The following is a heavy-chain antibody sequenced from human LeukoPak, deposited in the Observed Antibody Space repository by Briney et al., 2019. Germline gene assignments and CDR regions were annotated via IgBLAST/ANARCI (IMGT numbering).Heavy chain of an antibody. D-gene: IGHD6-19*01. Sequence: PSETQSLTCSVSGNSISLSFYYWGWIRQPPGKALEWIGRVYYSVTTSYNPSLKSRVTISVDMSKNHFSLRLRSVTAADTAMYYCARGTLYRGWSYYLDFWGQGSQVTVSS. CDR1: GNSISLSFYY. CDR2: VYYSVTT. CDR3: ARGTLYRGWSYYLDF. J-gene: IGHJ4*02. V-gene: IGHV4-39*07.